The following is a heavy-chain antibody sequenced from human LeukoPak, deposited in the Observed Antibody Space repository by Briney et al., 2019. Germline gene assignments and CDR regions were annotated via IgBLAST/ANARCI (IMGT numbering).Heavy chain of an antibody. J-gene: IGHJ4*02. V-gene: IGHV4-59*08. Sequence: SETLSLTCTVSGGSISSYYWSWIRQPPGKGLEWIGYIYYSGSTNYNPSLKSRVTISVDTSKNQFSLKLSSVTAADTAVYYCARWPPAPELWWGQGTLVTVSS. CDR2: IYYSGST. CDR3: ARWPPAPELW. CDR1: GGSISSYY. D-gene: IGHD1-14*01.